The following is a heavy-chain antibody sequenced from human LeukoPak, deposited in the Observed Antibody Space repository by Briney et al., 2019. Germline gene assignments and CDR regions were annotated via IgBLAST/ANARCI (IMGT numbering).Heavy chain of an antibody. V-gene: IGHV4-39*01. J-gene: IGHJ4*02. CDR2: IYYSGSA. CDR1: GVSISNRSYY. D-gene: IGHD4-23*01. Sequence: PSETLSLTCIVSGVSISNRSYYWGWLGQPPGTGLEWIVNIYYSGSAYYNPSLKSRVTISVDTSKNQFSLKLTSVTAADTVVYYCARHGVVTPNYWGQGTLVTVSS. CDR3: ARHGVVTPNY.